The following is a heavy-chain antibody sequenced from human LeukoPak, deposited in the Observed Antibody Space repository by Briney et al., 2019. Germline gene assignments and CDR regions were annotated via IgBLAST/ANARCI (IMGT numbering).Heavy chain of an antibody. CDR3: ARDGTAMVIWSRYLVFDY. CDR2: ISHDGNTK. CDR1: GFSFSSHG. Sequence: GGSLRLSCAASGFSFSSHGMHWVRQAPGKGLEWVAVISHDGNTKYYADSVKGRFTITRDNSKNTLFLQTNSLRDEDTAVYYCARDGTAMVIWSRYLVFDYWGQGTLVTVSS. J-gene: IGHJ4*02. V-gene: IGHV3-30*03. D-gene: IGHD5-18*01.